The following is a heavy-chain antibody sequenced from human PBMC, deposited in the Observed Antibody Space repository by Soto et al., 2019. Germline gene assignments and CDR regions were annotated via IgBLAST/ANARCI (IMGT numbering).Heavy chain of an antibody. V-gene: IGHV5-51*01. J-gene: IGHJ5*02. D-gene: IGHD3-22*01. Sequence: GESLKISCKGSGYSFTSYWVGWVLQMPGKGLEWMGIIYPGDSDTRYSPSFQGQVTISAAKSIRTAYLQWSSLKASYTAMYYCARSLSGHYDSSGYYYPNWYDPCGQGTLGTVSS. CDR2: IYPGDSDT. CDR1: GYSFTSYW. CDR3: ARSLSGHYDSSGYYYPNWYDP.